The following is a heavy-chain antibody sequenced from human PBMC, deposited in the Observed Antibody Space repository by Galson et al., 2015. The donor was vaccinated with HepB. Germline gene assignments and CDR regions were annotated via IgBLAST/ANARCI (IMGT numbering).Heavy chain of an antibody. CDR2: ISSSSSYI. V-gene: IGHV3-21*01. CDR3: ARTAFDI. CDR1: GFTFSSYS. Sequence: SLRLSCAASGFTFSSYSMNWVRQAPGKGLEWVSSISSSSSYIYYADSAKGRLTIFRDNAKNSLYLQMNSMRAEDTAVYYCARTAFDIWGQGTVVTVSS. J-gene: IGHJ3*02.